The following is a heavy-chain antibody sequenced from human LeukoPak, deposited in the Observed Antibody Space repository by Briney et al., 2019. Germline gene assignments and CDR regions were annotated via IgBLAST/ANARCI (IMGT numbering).Heavy chain of an antibody. D-gene: IGHD2-8*01. CDR2: ISSSSYI. V-gene: IGHV3-21*01. Sequence: GGSLRLSCAASGFTFSSYSMNWVRQAPGKGLEWVSSISSSSYIYYADSVKGRFTISRDNAKNSLYLQMNSLRAEDTAVYYCARGGMVYAIRGNPYFDYWGQGTLVTVSS. CDR3: ARGGMVYAIRGNPYFDY. CDR1: GFTFSSYS. J-gene: IGHJ4*02.